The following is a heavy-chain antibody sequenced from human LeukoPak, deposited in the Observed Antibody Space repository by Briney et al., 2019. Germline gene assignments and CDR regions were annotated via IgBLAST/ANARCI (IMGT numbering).Heavy chain of an antibody. D-gene: IGHD3-22*01. J-gene: IGHJ6*02. V-gene: IGHV4-30-4*01. Sequence: KTSETLPLTCTVSGGSISSGDYYWSWIRQPPGKGLEWIGYTYYSGSTYYNPSLKSRVTISVDTSKNQFSLKLSSVTAADTAVYYCARGTYYYDSSGYYYYYYGMDVWGQGTTVTVSS. CDR1: GGSISSGDYY. CDR2: TYYSGST. CDR3: ARGTYYYDSSGYYYYYYGMDV.